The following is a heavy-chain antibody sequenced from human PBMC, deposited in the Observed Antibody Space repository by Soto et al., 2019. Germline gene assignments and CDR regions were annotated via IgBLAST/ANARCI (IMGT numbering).Heavy chain of an antibody. J-gene: IGHJ3*02. CDR2: MSFDGSNE. Sequence: QVHLVESGGGVVQPGRSLRLSCAASGFTFSNYGMHWVRQAPGKGLEWLAVMSFDGSNEYYADSVQGRLTISRDNSKNTLYLQMNSLRTEDTAGYHCAKGAAVAFDIRGQGTMFTVSS. V-gene: IGHV3-30*18. CDR1: GFTFSNYG. D-gene: IGHD2-15*01. CDR3: AKGAAVAFDI.